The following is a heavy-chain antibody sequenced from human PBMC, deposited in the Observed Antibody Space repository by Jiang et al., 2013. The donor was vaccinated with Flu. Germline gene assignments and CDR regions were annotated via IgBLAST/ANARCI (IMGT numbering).Heavy chain of an antibody. CDR3: ARQTPGGDFWSGYYTVFDY. CDR2: IYYSGST. CDR1: GGSISSYY. Sequence: VKPSETLSLTCTVSGGSISSYYWSWIRQPPGKGLEWIGYIYYSGSTNYNPPSKSRVTISVDTSKNQFSLKLSSVTAADTAVYYCARQTPGGDFWSGYYTVFDYWGQGTLVTVSS. J-gene: IGHJ4*02. D-gene: IGHD3-3*01. V-gene: IGHV4-59*01.